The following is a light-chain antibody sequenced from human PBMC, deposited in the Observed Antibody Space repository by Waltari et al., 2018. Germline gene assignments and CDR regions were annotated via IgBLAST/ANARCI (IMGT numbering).Light chain of an antibody. CDR1: QSVLSMTNSNHY. CDR2: WAS. Sequence: DIVLTQSPDSLALSLGERATISCRSSQSVLSMTNSNHYLAWYQQRPGQPPKLLFYWASTRVSGVPDRFDGSGSGTDFTLTISSLQAEDLAVYYCQQYYTTPCTFGQGTRLEIK. J-gene: IGKJ2*02. V-gene: IGKV4-1*01. CDR3: QQYYTTPCT.